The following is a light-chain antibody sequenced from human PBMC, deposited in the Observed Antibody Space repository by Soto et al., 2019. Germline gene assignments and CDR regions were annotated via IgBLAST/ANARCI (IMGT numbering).Light chain of an antibody. J-gene: IGKJ5*01. CDR1: KSLSSY. CDR2: AAS. Sequence: DIQMPQSPSSLSASVGDRVTITCRASKSLSSYLNWYQQKPGKAPKLLIYAASSLQSGVPSRFSGSGSGTDFTLTISSLQPEDFATYYCQQSYSTLITFGQGTRLEIK. V-gene: IGKV1-39*01. CDR3: QQSYSTLIT.